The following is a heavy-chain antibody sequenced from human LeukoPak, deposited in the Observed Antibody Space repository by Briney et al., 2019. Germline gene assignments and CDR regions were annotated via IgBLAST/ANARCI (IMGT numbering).Heavy chain of an antibody. V-gene: IGHV3-15*01. Sequence: PGWSVTLSCAASVFTFRNAWMSWVGPAPGKGLEWVGRIKSKTDGGTTDYAAPVKGRFTISRDDSKNTLYLQMNSLKTEDTAVYYCTKDIGITMIVVVPYWGQGTLVTVSS. CDR1: VFTFRNAW. CDR2: IKSKTDGGTT. J-gene: IGHJ4*02. D-gene: IGHD3-22*01. CDR3: TKDIGITMIVVVPY.